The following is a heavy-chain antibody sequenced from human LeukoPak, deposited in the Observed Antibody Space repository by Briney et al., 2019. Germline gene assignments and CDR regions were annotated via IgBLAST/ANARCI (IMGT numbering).Heavy chain of an antibody. CDR1: GFTFSSYW. J-gene: IGHJ6*02. Sequence: ASVKVSCKASGFTFSSYWMHWVRQAPGQGLEWMGWINTNTGNPTYAQGFTGRFVFSLDTSVSTAYLQICSLKAEDTAVYYCARDITGYYDFWSGYFGYYYYGMDVWGQGTTVTVSS. CDR3: ARDITGYYDFWSGYFGYYYYGMDV. D-gene: IGHD3-3*01. CDR2: INTNTGNP. V-gene: IGHV7-4-1*01.